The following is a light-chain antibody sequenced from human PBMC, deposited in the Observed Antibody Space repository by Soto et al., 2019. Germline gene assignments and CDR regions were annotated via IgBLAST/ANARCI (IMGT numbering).Light chain of an antibody. CDR2: DVS. CDR3: QQRSSCPPALT. J-gene: IGKJ4*01. CDR1: QSVGSF. Sequence: EIVLTQSPATLSLSPGERATLSCRASQSVGSFLAWYQQKFGQAPRLLIYDVSNRATGIPARFSGSGSGTDVTLPISSIQPHDFAVDYYQQRSSCPPALTFGGGTRVEIK. V-gene: IGKV3-11*01.